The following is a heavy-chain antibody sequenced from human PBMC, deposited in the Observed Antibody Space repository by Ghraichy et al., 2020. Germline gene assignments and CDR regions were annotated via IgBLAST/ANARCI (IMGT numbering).Heavy chain of an antibody. CDR3: ARRVGANWFDS. J-gene: IGHJ5*01. D-gene: IGHD1-26*01. V-gene: IGHV4-59*01. CDR2: IDYIGGI. CDR1: GASIGSSY. Sequence: SQTLSLTCTVSGASIGSSYWSWVRQPPGKALEWIAYIDYIGGISFNPSLKTRVHMSKDASKNQVSLEVHSVTAADTAVNYCARRVGANWFDSWGHGTLVTVSS.